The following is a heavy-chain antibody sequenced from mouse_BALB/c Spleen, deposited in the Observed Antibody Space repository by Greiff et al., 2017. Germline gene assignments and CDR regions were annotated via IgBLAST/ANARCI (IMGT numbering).Heavy chain of an antibody. D-gene: IGHD1-1*01. CDR1: GFNIKDYY. CDR3: NVRGFAY. V-gene: IGHV14-4*02. Sequence: VHVKQSGAELVRSGASVKLSCTASGFNIKDYYMHWVKQRPEQGLEWIGWIDPENGDTEYAPKFQGKATMTADTSSNTAYLQLSSLTSEDTAVYYCNVRGFAYWGQGTLVTVSA. CDR2: IDPENGDT. J-gene: IGHJ3*01.